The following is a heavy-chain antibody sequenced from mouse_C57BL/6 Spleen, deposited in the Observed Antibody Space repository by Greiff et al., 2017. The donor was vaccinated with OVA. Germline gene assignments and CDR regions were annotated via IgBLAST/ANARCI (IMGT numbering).Heavy chain of an antibody. Sequence: QVQLQQPGAELVKPGASVKLSCKASGYTFTSYWMHWVKQRPGRGLAWIGRIDPNSGGTKYNEKFKSKATLTVDKPSSPAYLQLSSLTSEDSAVYDWARRPPTYDSNYPAGFAYWGQGTLVTVSA. D-gene: IGHD2-5*01. V-gene: IGHV1-72*01. CDR2: IDPNSGGT. CDR3: ARRPPTYDSNYPAGFAY. CDR1: GYTFTSYW. J-gene: IGHJ3*01.